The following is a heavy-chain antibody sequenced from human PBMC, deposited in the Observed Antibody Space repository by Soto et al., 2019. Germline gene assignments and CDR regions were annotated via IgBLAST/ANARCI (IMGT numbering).Heavy chain of an antibody. D-gene: IGHD3-22*01. CDR2: IIPIVGTA. Sequence: QVQLVQSGAEVKKPGSSVKVSCKASGGTFSSYAISWVRQAPGQGLEWMGGIIPIVGTANYAQKFQGRVTSTADKSTSTAYMELSSLRSEDTAVYYCARKLHYDSSGYYYFDYWGQGTLVTVSS. J-gene: IGHJ4*02. V-gene: IGHV1-69*06. CDR1: GGTFSSYA. CDR3: ARKLHYDSSGYYYFDY.